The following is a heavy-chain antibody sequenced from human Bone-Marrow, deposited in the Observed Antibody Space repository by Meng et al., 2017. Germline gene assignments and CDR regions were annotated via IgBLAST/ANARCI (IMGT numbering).Heavy chain of an antibody. D-gene: IGHD6-13*01. CDR1: GYTFTTYY. V-gene: IGHV1-46*01. CDR3: ARADSAAVDTAAYFQH. CDR2: INPGSGSA. J-gene: IGHJ1*01. Sequence: ASVKVSCKTSGYTFTTYYIHWVRQAPGQGLEWMGIINPGSGSATYAQKFQGRVTMTRDTSTTTVYMELSSLRSEDTAVYYCARADSAAVDTAAYFQHWGQGTLVTVSS.